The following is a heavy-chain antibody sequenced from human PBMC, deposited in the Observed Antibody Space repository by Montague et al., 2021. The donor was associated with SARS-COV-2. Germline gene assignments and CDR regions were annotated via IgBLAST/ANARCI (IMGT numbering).Heavy chain of an antibody. D-gene: IGHD2-21*02. J-gene: IGHJ6*02. Sequence: CAISGDSVVELRRRSEEHRLYPRHMSKSYGVICFKKKKYNDYAVXLRGRVTINPVTSKNQFSMQLNSVTPEDTAIYYCTSGREVTYNVMDVWGQGTTVTVSS. CDR2: ICFKKKKYN. CDR3: TSGREVTYNVMDV. V-gene: IGHV6-1*01. CDR1: GDSVVELRRR.